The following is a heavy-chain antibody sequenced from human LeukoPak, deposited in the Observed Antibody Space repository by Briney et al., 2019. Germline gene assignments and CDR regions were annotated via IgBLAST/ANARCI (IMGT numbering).Heavy chain of an antibody. CDR1: GFTFSGYA. V-gene: IGHV3-30-3*01. J-gene: IGHJ4*02. CDR2: ISYDGSNE. Sequence: GRSLRLSCAASGFTFSGYAMHWVAQAPGKGLEWVAVISYDGSNEYYADSVKGRFTISRDNSKNTLYLQMNSLSVEDTAVYYCARGHYGRDYWGQGTLVTVSS. D-gene: IGHD4-17*01. CDR3: ARGHYGRDY.